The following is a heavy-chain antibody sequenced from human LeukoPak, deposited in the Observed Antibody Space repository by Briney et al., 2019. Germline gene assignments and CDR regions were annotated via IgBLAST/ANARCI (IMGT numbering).Heavy chain of an antibody. J-gene: IGHJ4*02. Sequence: PGGSLRLSCAASGFTFSSYAMHWVRQAPGKGLEWVAVISYDGSNKYYADSVKGRFTISRDNSKNTLYLQMNSLRAEDTAVYYCAKDGGDLATYYYGSGSRLDYWGQGTLVTVSS. CDR2: ISYDGSNK. CDR1: GFTFSSYA. CDR3: AKDGGDLATYYYGSGSRLDY. D-gene: IGHD3-10*01. V-gene: IGHV3-30-3*01.